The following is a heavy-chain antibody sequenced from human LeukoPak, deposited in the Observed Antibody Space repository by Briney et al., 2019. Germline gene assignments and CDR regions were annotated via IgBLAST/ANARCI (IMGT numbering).Heavy chain of an antibody. V-gene: IGHV3-23*01. J-gene: IGHJ4*02. Sequence: PGGSLRLSCAASGFTFSSYAMSWVRQAPGKGLEWVSSISGSGDTTYYADSVKGRFTISRDNSKNTLFLQMNSLRAEDTAVYYCAKQSPYSGTYYFDYWGQGTLVTVSS. D-gene: IGHD1-26*01. CDR3: AKQSPYSGTYYFDY. CDR1: GFTFSSYA. CDR2: ISGSGDTT.